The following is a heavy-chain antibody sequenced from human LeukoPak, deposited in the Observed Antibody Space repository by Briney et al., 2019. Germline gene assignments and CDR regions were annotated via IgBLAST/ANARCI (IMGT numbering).Heavy chain of an antibody. V-gene: IGHV4-34*01. CDR3: ARRPAYYYDSSGYYSRLFDY. CDR2: INHSGST. CDR1: GGSFSGYY. Sequence: SETLSLTCAVYGGSFSGYYWSWIRQPPGKGLEWIGEINHSGSTNYNPSLKSRVTISVDTSKNQFSLKLSSVTAADTAVYYCARRPAYYYDSSGYYSRLFDYWGEGTLVTVSS. D-gene: IGHD3-22*01. J-gene: IGHJ4*02.